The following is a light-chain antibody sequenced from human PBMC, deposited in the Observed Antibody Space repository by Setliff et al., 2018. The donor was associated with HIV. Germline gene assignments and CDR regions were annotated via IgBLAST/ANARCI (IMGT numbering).Light chain of an antibody. Sequence: QSVLTQPASVSGSPGQSITISCTGTSSDIGGYNYVSWYQQHPGKAPKLMIYDVSKRPSGVSNCFSGSKSGNTASLTISGLQAEDEAAYYCSSYTSSSTYVFATGTKVTVL. CDR1: SSDIGGYNY. V-gene: IGLV2-14*01. J-gene: IGLJ1*01. CDR3: SSYTSSSTYV. CDR2: DVS.